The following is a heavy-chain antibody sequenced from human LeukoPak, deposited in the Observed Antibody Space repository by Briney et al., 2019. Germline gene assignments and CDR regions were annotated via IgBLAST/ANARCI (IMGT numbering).Heavy chain of an antibody. CDR2: IYPDDSDA. Sequence: GESLKISCKGSGYRFNAYWIAWVRQMPGKGLEWMGIIYPDDSDARYSPSFQGQVTISADKSVRTAYLQWSSLKASDTAMYYCARPNITSYYDSRGYDAFDVWGQGTMVTVSS. CDR3: ARPNITSYYDSRGYDAFDV. CDR1: GYRFNAYW. V-gene: IGHV5-51*01. J-gene: IGHJ3*01. D-gene: IGHD3-22*01.